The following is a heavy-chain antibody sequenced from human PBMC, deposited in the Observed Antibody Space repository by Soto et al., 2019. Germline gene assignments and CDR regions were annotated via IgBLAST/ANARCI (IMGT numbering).Heavy chain of an antibody. CDR3: VRDKDRPQLGGNYYYILDV. CDR2: IMPVFRRP. J-gene: IGHJ6*02. Sequence: QVQLVQSGAEVKKPGSSVKVSCKASGGTFRTSAISWVRQAPGQGLEWVGGIMPVFRRPKYAQNFQGRVTITADESTGTAYMELSSLRSDDTAVYYCVRDKDRPQLGGNYYYILDVWGQGTAVTVSS. CDR1: GGTFRTSA. D-gene: IGHD3-3*02. V-gene: IGHV1-69*12.